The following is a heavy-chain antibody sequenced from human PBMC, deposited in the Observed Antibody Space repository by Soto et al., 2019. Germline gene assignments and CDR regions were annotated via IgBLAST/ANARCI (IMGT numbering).Heavy chain of an antibody. V-gene: IGHV3-30-3*01. J-gene: IGHJ4*02. CDR2: ISYDGSNK. CDR1: GFTFSSYA. Sequence: GGSLRLSCAASGFTFSSYAMHWVRQAPGKGLEWVAVISYDGSNKYYADSVKGRFTISRDNSKNTLYLQMNSLRAEDTAVYYCARGSSDYLRWLRPMGYFDYWGQGTLVTVSS. D-gene: IGHD3-10*01. CDR3: ARGSSDYLRWLRPMGYFDY.